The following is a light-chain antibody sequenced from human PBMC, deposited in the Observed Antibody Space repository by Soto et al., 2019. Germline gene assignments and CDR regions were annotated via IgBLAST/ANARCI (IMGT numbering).Light chain of an antibody. V-gene: IGKV1-12*01. J-gene: IGKJ4*01. CDR2: DIF. CDR3: QQGKSFPVS. CDR1: QGLSRW. Sequence: DIQMTQSPSSVSASVGDRVTITCRASQGLSRWLAWYHLKPGKAPKLLIYDIFNLQSGVPSRFSGSGSGTDFSLTINRLQPEDFGTYYCQQGKSFPVSFGGGTKVEIK.